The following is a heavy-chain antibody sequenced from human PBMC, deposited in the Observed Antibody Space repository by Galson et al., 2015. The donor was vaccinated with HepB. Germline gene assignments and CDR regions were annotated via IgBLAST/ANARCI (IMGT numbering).Heavy chain of an antibody. V-gene: IGHV3-30*18. CDR3: AKDPELGYCTSTSCYGLDV. J-gene: IGHJ6*02. CDR2: ISFDGTNK. CDR1: GLTFSSYG. D-gene: IGHD2-2*01. Sequence: SLRLSCAASGLTFSSYGMHWVRQAPGKGLEWVTLISFDGTNKYYAGSVKGRFTISRDNSKNTLYLQMNSLRGEDSAVYYCAKDPELGYCTSTSCYGLDVWGQGTTVTVSS.